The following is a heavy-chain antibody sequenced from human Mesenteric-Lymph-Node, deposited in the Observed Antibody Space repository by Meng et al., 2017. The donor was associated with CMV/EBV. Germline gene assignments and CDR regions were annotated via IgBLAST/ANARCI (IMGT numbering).Heavy chain of an antibody. CDR2: IIPVFATP. D-gene: IGHD6-13*01. Sequence: SVKVSCKASGGTSSNHVISWVRQAPGQGLEWMGGIIPVFATPKYAQMFQGRVTIITDASTNTVYMELSSLRSEDTAVYYCARVGAAVGAHWGQGTLVTVSS. CDR1: GGTSSNHV. V-gene: IGHV1-69*05. CDR3: ARVGAAVGAH. J-gene: IGHJ4*02.